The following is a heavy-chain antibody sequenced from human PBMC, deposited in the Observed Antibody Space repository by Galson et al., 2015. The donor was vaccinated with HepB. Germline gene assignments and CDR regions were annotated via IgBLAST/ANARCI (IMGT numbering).Heavy chain of an antibody. Sequence: SLRLSCAATGFTFSNYWMHWVRQAPGKGLEWISYITWNGGSVGYADSVKGRFTVSRDNAKSSLYLQMNSLRVEDTAHYYCAKEAFDSSGHYFEYFDLWGQGVLVTVSS. D-gene: IGHD3-22*01. CDR3: AKEAFDSSGHYFEYFDL. V-gene: IGHV3-9*01. CDR1: GFTFSNYW. CDR2: ITWNGGSV. J-gene: IGHJ4*02.